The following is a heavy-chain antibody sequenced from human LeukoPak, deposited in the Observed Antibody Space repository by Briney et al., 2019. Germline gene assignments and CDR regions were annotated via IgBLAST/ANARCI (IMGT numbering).Heavy chain of an antibody. J-gene: IGHJ4*02. V-gene: IGHV4-38-2*02. CDR1: GYSISSGYY. D-gene: IGHD4-23*01. CDR3: ARDPGGNSSDGY. CDR2: IYRSGST. Sequence: SETLSLTCTVSGYSISSGYYWGWIRQPPGKGLEWIGSIYRSGSTYYNPSLKSRVTISVDTSKNQFSLKLSSVTAADTAVYYCARDPGGNSSDGYWGQGTLVTVSS.